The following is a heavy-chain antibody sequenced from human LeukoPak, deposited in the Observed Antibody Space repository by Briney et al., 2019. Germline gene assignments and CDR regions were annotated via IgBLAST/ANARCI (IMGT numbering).Heavy chain of an antibody. Sequence: GGSPRLSCAASGFTFSDYYMSWIRQAPGKGLEWVSSISSSSSYIYYADSVKGRFTISRDNAKNSLYLQMNSLRAEDTAVYYCARDGVAELMSALDYWGQGILVTVSS. CDR3: ARDGVAELMSALDY. D-gene: IGHD1-26*01. CDR2: ISSSSSYI. J-gene: IGHJ4*02. CDR1: GFTFSDYY. V-gene: IGHV3-11*06.